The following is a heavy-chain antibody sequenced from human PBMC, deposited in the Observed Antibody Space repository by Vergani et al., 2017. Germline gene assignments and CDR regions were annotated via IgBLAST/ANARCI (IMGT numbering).Heavy chain of an antibody. CDR1: GFTFDDYT. CDR3: AKGYSSGYYSYFQH. D-gene: IGHD3-22*01. V-gene: IGHV3-43*01. J-gene: IGHJ1*01. CDR2: ISWDGGST. Sequence: EVQLVESGGVVVQPGGSLRLSCAASGFTFDDYTMHWVRQAPGKGLEWVSLISWDGGSTYYADSVKGRFTISRDNSKNSLYLQMNSLRAEDTALYYCAKGYSSGYYSYFQHWGQGTLVTVSS.